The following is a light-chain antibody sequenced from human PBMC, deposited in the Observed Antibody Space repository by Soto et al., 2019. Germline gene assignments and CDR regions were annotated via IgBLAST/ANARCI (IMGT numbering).Light chain of an antibody. V-gene: IGKV1-5*03. CDR3: QQYYTFPT. J-gene: IGKJ1*01. Sequence: TQLTQSPSSLSASVGDRVTITCRASQSISSWLAWYQQKPGKAPKLLIYKASSLESGVPSRFSGSGSETEFTLTLSSLQPDDFATYFCQQYYTFPTFGQGTKVDIK. CDR1: QSISSW. CDR2: KAS.